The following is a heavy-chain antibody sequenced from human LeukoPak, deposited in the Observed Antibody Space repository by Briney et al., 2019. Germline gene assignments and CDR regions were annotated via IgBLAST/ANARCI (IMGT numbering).Heavy chain of an antibody. CDR3: ARDFRFTYYYDSRRSYYYMDV. J-gene: IGHJ6*03. CDR2: IYHSGST. V-gene: IGHV4-38-2*02. CDR1: GYSISSGYY. D-gene: IGHD3-22*01. Sequence: SETLSLTCTVSGYSISSGYYWGWIRPPPGKGLEWIGSIYHSGSTYYNPSLKSRVTISVDTSKNQFSLKLSSVTAADTAVYYCARDFRFTYYYDSRRSYYYMDVWGKGTTVTISS.